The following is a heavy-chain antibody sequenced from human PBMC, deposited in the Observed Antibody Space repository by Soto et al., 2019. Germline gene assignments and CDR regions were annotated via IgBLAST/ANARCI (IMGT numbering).Heavy chain of an antibody. V-gene: IGHV1-46*02. Sequence: QVQLVQSGAEVRKPGASVRLSCETSGYNFNQYYIHWVRQAPGQGLEWMGIINLRGGTTEYAHKFGGRVPGTGDTPTITADMQLGSMRSEDTALYFCARGPDDSAVPRWDYWGQGTLVTVSS. CDR1: GYNFNQYY. J-gene: IGHJ4*02. CDR2: INLRGGTT. D-gene: IGHD4-4*01. CDR3: ARGPDDSAVPRWDY.